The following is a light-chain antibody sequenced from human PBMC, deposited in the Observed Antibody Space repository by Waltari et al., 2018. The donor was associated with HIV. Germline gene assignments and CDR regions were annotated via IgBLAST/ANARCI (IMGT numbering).Light chain of an antibody. J-gene: IGLJ3*02. CDR3: GTWDTSLGAGV. CDR2: EHD. CDR1: SSKFGNDF. V-gene: IGLV1-51*01. Sequence: QSVLTQPPSVSAAPGQKVTISCSGSSSKFGNDFVSWYQHLPGAAPKLLIYEHDNRPSGCSDRCSGSKSCTSATRGITGLQTGDEADYYCGTWDTSLGAGVFGGGTKLTVL.